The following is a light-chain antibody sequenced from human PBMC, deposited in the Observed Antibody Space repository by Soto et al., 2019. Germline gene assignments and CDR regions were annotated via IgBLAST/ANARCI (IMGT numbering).Light chain of an antibody. CDR2: AAS. Sequence: DIPMTQSPSSLSASVGDRVTITCRASQGISNYLAWYQQKPGKVPKLLIYAASTLQSGVPSRFSGSGSGTDFTLTISRLQLEYVANFYSQQYNDAPWTFGPGTKVEIK. CDR3: QQYNDAPWT. V-gene: IGKV1-27*01. CDR1: QGISNY. J-gene: IGKJ1*01.